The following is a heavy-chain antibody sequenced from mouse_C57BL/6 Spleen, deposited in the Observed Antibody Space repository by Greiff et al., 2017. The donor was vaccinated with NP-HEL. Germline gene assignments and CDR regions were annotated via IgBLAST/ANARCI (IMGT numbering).Heavy chain of an antibody. CDR2: IDPSDSYT. V-gene: IGHV1-59*01. D-gene: IGHD2-2*01. CDR3: ASSLLWLRRVDY. J-gene: IGHJ2*01. Sequence: QVQLKQPGAELVRPGTSVKLSCKASGYTFTSYWMHWVKQRPGQGLEWIGVIDPSDSYTNYNQKFKGKATLTVDTSSSTAYMQLSSLTSEDSAVYYCASSLLWLRRVDYWGQGTTLTVSS. CDR1: GYTFTSYW.